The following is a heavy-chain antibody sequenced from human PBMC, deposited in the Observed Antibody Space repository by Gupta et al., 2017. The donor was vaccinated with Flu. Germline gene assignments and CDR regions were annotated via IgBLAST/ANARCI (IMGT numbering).Heavy chain of an antibody. CDR2: IYTSGST. CDR3: ARSRMVATMLDY. Sequence: QVRLHEPGLGLLKTSQSLSLTCKVSGGPINSARSLSRWIRQPAGKGLEWIGRIYTSGSTNYNPSLKSRVTISVDTSKNQFSLKLSSVTAADTAVYYCARSRMVATMLDYWGQGTLVTVSS. CDR1: GGPINSARSL. J-gene: IGHJ4*02. D-gene: IGHD5-12*01. V-gene: IGHV4-61*02.